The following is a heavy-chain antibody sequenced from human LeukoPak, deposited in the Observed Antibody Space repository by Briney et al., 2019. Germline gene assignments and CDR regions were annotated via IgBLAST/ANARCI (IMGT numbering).Heavy chain of an antibody. J-gene: IGHJ4*02. V-gene: IGHV3-23*01. Sequence: QPGRSLRLSCAASAFTFNNYAMNWVRQAPRKGLEWVSGIRGGGGTTYYADSVKGRYIISRDNSNSTLYLQMHSLRPDDTAVYYCARDPSGTRYYFDYWGQGTLVTVSS. D-gene: IGHD6-19*01. CDR1: AFTFNNYA. CDR2: IRGGGGTT. CDR3: ARDPSGTRYYFDY.